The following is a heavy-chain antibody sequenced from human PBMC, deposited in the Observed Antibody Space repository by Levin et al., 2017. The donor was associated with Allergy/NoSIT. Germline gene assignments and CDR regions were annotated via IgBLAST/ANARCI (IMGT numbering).Heavy chain of an antibody. D-gene: IGHD3-22*01. CDR1: GGSISSSNYY. CDR3: ARDPVYDYDRRNDYGMDV. J-gene: IGHJ6*02. V-gene: IGHV4-39*07. CDR2: IHYSGST. Sequence: SETLSLTCTVSGGSISSSNYYWGWIRQPPGKGLEWIGNIHYSGSTYYNPSLKSRISISVDTSKSQFSLRLRSVTAADTAVYYCARDPVYDYDRRNDYGMDVWGQGTTVTVSS.